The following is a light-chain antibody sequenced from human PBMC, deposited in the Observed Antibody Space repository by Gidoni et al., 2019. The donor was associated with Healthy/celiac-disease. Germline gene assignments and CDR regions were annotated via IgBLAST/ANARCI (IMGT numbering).Light chain of an antibody. J-gene: IGKJ1*01. V-gene: IGKV3-15*01. Sequence: DIMMPQSPATLSVSPGESATLHCRASQSVSSNLAWYQQKPGQAPWLLIYGASTRATGIPATFSCSGSGTEFTLTISSLQSEDFAVYYCQQYNNWPPWTFGQGTKVEIK. CDR3: QQYNNWPPWT. CDR2: GAS. CDR1: QSVSSN.